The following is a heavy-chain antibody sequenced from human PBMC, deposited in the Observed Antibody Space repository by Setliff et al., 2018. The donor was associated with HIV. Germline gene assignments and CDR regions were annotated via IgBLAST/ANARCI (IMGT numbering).Heavy chain of an antibody. V-gene: IGHV1-2*02. J-gene: IGHJ4*02. Sequence: ASVKVSCKASGYTFNDYYIHWVRQAPGQGLEWMAWINPYTRDTNYAQKFQGRVTVTRDTSISTIYMGLSGLRSDDTAVYYCARDRDHDFDHWGQGTLVTVSS. CDR3: ARDRDHDFDH. CDR1: GYTFNDYY. CDR2: INPYTRDT.